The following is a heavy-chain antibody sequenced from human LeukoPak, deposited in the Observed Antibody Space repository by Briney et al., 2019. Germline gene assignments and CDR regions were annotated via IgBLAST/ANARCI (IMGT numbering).Heavy chain of an antibody. CDR1: GYTFTGYY. CDR3: ASSLLTRNWFDS. CDR2: INPNSGGT. J-gene: IGHJ5*01. D-gene: IGHD1-26*01. V-gene: IGHV1-2*02. Sequence: ASVRVSCKASGYTFTGYYMHWVRQAPGQGLEWMGWINPNSGGTNYAQKFQGRVTMTRDTSISTAYMELSRLRSDDTAVYYCASSLLTRNWFDSWGQGTLVTVSS.